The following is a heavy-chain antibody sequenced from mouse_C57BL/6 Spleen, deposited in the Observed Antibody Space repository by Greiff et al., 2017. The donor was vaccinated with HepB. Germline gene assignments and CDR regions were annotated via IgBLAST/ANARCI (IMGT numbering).Heavy chain of an antibody. V-gene: IGHV1-54*01. J-gene: IGHJ1*03. CDR3: ARGAYYGSSHWYFDV. D-gene: IGHD1-1*01. CDR2: INPGSGGT. CDR1: GYAFTNYL. Sequence: VQLQQSGAELVRPGTSVKVSCKASGYAFTNYLIEWVKQRPGQGLEWIGVINPGSGGTNYNEKFKGKATLTADKSSSTAYMQLSSLTSEDSAVYFCARGAYYGSSHWYFDVWGTGTTVTVSS.